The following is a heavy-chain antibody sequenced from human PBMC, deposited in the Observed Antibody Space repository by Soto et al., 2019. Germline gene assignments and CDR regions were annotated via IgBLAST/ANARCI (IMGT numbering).Heavy chain of an antibody. CDR2: ISAYNGNT. J-gene: IGHJ4*02. CDR3: AREEYSSGWYYFDY. CDR1: GYTFTSYG. V-gene: IGHV1-18*01. D-gene: IGHD6-19*01. Sequence: ASVNVSCKASGYTFTSYGISWVRQAPGQGLEWMGWISAYNGNTNYAQKLQGRVTMTTDTSTSTAYMELRSLRSDDTAVYYCAREEYSSGWYYFDYWGQGTLVTVSS.